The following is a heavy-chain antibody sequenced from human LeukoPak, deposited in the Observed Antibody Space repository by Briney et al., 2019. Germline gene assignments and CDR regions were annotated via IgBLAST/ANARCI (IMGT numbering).Heavy chain of an antibody. V-gene: IGHV1-18*01. CDR3: ARVGGMGAAGTHFDY. CDR2: ISAYNGNT. Sequence: ASVKVSCKASGYTFTIYGISWVRQAPGLGLEWMGWISAYNGNTNYAQKLQGRVTITTDTSTSTAYMELRSLRSDDTAVYYCARVGGMGAAGTHFDYWGQGTLVTVSS. J-gene: IGHJ4*02. D-gene: IGHD6-13*01. CDR1: GYTFTIYG.